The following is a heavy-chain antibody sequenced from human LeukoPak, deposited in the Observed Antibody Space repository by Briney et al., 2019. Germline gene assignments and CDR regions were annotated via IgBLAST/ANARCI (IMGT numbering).Heavy chain of an antibody. Sequence: GGSLRLSCSASGFTFSNYAMHWVRQAPGKGLEYVSLISTNGGSTYYADFVKDRFTMSRDNSKNTLYLQMSSLRAEDTAVYYCVTRITMISWGRGTLVTVSS. CDR2: ISTNGGST. CDR3: VTRITMIS. CDR1: GFTFSNYA. V-gene: IGHV3-64D*06. D-gene: IGHD3-22*01. J-gene: IGHJ5*02.